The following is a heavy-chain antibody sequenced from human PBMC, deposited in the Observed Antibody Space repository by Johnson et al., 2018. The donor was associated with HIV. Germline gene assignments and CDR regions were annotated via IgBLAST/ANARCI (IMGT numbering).Heavy chain of an antibody. J-gene: IGHJ3*02. V-gene: IGHV3-64*01. Sequence: VQLVESGGGLVQPGGSLRLSCAASGFTFSNYAMHWVRQAPGKGLDYVSGISTNGGSTYYANSVKGRFTISRDNSKNTLYLQMGSLRVEDMAVYYCARSDVDIVATILFDIWGQGTMVTVSS. D-gene: IGHD5-12*01. CDR2: ISTNGGST. CDR1: GFTFSNYA. CDR3: ARSDVDIVATILFDI.